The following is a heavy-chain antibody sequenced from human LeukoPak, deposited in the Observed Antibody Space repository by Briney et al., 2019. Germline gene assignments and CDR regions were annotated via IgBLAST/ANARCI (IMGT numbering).Heavy chain of an antibody. Sequence: GRSLRLSCAASGFTFSSYGMHWVRQAPGKGLGWGAVIWYDGSNKYYADSVKGRFTISRDNSKNTLYLQMNSLRAEDTAVYYCARDGGRITMIVVDIALDYWGQGTLVTVSS. D-gene: IGHD3-22*01. CDR3: ARDGGRITMIVVDIALDY. CDR2: IWYDGSNK. J-gene: IGHJ4*02. V-gene: IGHV3-33*01. CDR1: GFTFSSYG.